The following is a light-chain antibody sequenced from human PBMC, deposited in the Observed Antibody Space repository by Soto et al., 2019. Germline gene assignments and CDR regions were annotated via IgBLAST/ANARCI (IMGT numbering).Light chain of an antibody. CDR1: ASDVGGYNF. V-gene: IGLV2-14*03. CDR3: SSYVTRSPVA. Sequence: QSALTQPASVCGSPGQSITVSCTGAASDVGGYNFVSWYQQHPGKAPKLLIYDVSHRPSGVSDRFSGSKSDNVASLTISGLQAEDEAEYFCSSYVTRSPVAFGGGTKLTVL. CDR2: DVS. J-gene: IGLJ2*01.